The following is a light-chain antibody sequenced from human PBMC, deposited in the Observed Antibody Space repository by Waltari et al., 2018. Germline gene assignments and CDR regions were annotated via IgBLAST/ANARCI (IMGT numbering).Light chain of an antibody. J-gene: IGKJ4*01. Sequence: EIVLTQSPGTLSLSPGERATLSCWASQTVSSISLRWYQQKPGQAPRLLIYGASSRATGIPDRFSGSGSVTDFTLTISRLEPEDFVVYYCQQYDGLVVTFGGGTKVEI. CDR3: QQYDGLVVT. CDR1: QTVSSIS. V-gene: IGKV3-20*01. CDR2: GAS.